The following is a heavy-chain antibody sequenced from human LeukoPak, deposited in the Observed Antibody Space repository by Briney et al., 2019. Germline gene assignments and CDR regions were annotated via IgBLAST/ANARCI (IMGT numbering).Heavy chain of an antibody. J-gene: IGHJ4*02. CDR3: ARASGGNIAY. V-gene: IGHV4-30-2*01. CDR1: GASISTGDYS. D-gene: IGHD4-23*01. CDR2: IYHSGST. Sequence: SETLSLTCAVSGASISTGDYSWSWIRQPPGKGLEWIGYIYHSGSTFYNPSLKSRVTISVDRSKNQFSLNLSSVAAADTAVYYCARASGGNIAYWGQGILVTVSS.